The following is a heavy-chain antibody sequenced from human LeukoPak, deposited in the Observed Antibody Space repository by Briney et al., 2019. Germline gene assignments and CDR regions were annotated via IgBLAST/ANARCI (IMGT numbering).Heavy chain of an antibody. CDR1: GGSISSYY. Sequence: SETLSPTCTVSGGSISSYYWSWIRQPPGKGLEWIGYIYYSGSTNYNPSLKSRVTISVDTSKNQFSLKLSSVTAADTAVYYCARDLLGDYGDYTLAFDIWGQGTMVTVSS. V-gene: IGHV4-59*01. CDR3: ARDLLGDYGDYTLAFDI. D-gene: IGHD4-17*01. CDR2: IYYSGST. J-gene: IGHJ3*02.